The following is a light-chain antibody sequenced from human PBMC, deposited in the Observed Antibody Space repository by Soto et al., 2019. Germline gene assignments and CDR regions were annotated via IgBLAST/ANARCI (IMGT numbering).Light chain of an antibody. CDR1: SSDVGAYKY. Sequence: QSALTQPPSASGSPGQSVTISCTGTSSDVGAYKYVSWYQQYPGKAPKLLIYDVTERPSGVPDRFSGSKSGNTASLTVSGPKVEDEADYYCSSHAGSSVVFGVGTKLTVL. CDR2: DVT. CDR3: SSHAGSSVV. V-gene: IGLV2-8*01. J-gene: IGLJ2*01.